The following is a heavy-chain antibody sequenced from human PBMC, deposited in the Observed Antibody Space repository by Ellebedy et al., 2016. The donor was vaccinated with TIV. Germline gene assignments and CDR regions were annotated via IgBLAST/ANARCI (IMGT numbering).Heavy chain of an antibody. Sequence: GGSLRLSXAASGFTFSSYAMSWVRQAPGKGLEWVSAISGSGGSTYYADSVKGRFTISRDNSKNTLYLQMNSLRAEDTAVYYCARKRDILTGYYDYWGQGTLVTVSS. CDR2: ISGSGGST. CDR1: GFTFSSYA. D-gene: IGHD3-9*01. J-gene: IGHJ4*02. V-gene: IGHV3-23*01. CDR3: ARKRDILTGYYDY.